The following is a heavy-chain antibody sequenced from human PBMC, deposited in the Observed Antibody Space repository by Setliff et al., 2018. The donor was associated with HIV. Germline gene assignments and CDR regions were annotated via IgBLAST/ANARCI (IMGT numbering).Heavy chain of an antibody. J-gene: IGHJ4*02. CDR3: ARDSLPPPQQYYDFWSGLDY. V-gene: IGHV1-69*06. D-gene: IGHD3-3*01. CDR1: GDTFSNYA. Sequence: GASVKVSCKASGDTFSNYAISWVRQAPGQGLEWMGGIIPIFGTANYAQKFQGRLTITADKSTNTAYMELRSLRSEDTAVYYCARDSLPPPQQYYDFWSGLDYWGQGTLVTVSS. CDR2: IIPIFGTA.